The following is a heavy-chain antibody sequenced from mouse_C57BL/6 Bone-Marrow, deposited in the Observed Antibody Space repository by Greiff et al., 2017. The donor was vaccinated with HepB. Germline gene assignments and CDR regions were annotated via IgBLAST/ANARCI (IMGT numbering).Heavy chain of an antibody. CDR2: IYPGSGST. CDR3: ARDGYFFYWYFDV. Sequence: VQLQQPGAELVKPGASVKMSCKASGYTFTSYWITWVKQRPGQGLEWIGDIYPGSGSTNYNEKFKSKATLTVDTSSSTAYMQRSSLTSEDSAVYYCARDGYFFYWYFDVWGTGTTVSVSS. CDR1: GYTFTSYW. J-gene: IGHJ1*03. V-gene: IGHV1-55*01. D-gene: IGHD2-3*01.